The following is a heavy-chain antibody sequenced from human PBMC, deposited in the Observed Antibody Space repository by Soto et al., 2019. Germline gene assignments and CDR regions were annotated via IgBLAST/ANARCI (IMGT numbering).Heavy chain of an antibody. V-gene: IGHV3-74*01. D-gene: IGHD6-19*01. CDR2: INSDGSST. Sequence: PGGSLRLSCAASGFTFSSYWMHWVRQAPGKGLVWVSRINSDGSSTSYADSVKGRFTISRDNAKNTLYLQVNSLRAEDTAVYYCAREKQWGYYYYGMDVWGPGTTVTVSS. J-gene: IGHJ6*02. CDR3: AREKQWGYYYYGMDV. CDR1: GFTFSSYW.